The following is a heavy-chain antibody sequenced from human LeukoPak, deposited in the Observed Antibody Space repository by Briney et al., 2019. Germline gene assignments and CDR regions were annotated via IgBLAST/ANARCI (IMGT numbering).Heavy chain of an antibody. CDR2: ICYSGST. J-gene: IGHJ5*02. D-gene: IGHD6-6*01. CDR1: GGSISSSSYY. V-gene: IGHV4-39*01. Sequence: SETLSLTCTVSGGSISSSSYYWGWIRQPPGKGLEWIGSICYSGSTYYNPSLKSRVTISVDTSKNQFSLKLSSVTAADTAVYYCARPGLAPFSSFDPWGQGTLVTVSS. CDR3: ARPGLAPFSSFDP.